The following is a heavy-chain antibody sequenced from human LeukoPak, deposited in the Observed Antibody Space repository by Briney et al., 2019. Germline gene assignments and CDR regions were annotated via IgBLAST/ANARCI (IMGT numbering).Heavy chain of an antibody. J-gene: IGHJ4*02. V-gene: IGHV3-30*18. CDR1: GFTFSSYG. D-gene: IGHD5-24*01. Sequence: GGSLRLSCAASGFTFSSYGMHWVRQAPGKGLEWVAVISYDGSNKYYANSVKGRFTISRDNSKNTLYLQMNSLRAEDTAVYYCAERDTYWGQGTLVTVSS. CDR2: ISYDGSNK. CDR3: AERDTY.